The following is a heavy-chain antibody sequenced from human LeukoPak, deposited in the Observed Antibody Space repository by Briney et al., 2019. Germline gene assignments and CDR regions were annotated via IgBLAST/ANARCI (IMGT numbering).Heavy chain of an antibody. CDR3: ARDPPEGTLRFLEWLPDDSGSGDY. CDR1: GYTFTSYG. V-gene: IGHV1-2*06. Sequence: ASVKVSCKASGYTFTSYGISWVRQAPGQGLEWMGRINPNSGGAKYGQKFQGRVTMTRDTSVTTVYMELSRLRSDDTAVYYCARDPPEGTLRFLEWLPDDSGSGDYWGQGTLVTVSS. CDR2: INPNSGGA. D-gene: IGHD3-3*01. J-gene: IGHJ4*02.